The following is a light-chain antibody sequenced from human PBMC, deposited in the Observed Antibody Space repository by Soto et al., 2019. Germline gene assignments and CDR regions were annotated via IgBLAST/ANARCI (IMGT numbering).Light chain of an antibody. V-gene: IGKV1-33*01. CDR2: DAS. Sequence: DIQMTQSPSSLSASVGDRVTITCQASQDISNYLNWYQQKPGKAPKLLIYDASNLETGVPSRFSGSGSGTDFTFTISSLQPEDIATYYCQQYDNLPPPFGQGTKVDIK. CDR3: QQYDNLPPP. J-gene: IGKJ1*01. CDR1: QDISNY.